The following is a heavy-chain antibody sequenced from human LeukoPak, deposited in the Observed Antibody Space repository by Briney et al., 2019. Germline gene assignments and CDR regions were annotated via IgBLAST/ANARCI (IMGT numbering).Heavy chain of an antibody. CDR2: IYTSGNT. D-gene: IGHD6-19*01. V-gene: IGHV4-61*02. J-gene: IGHJ5*02. Sequence: PSETLSLTCTVSGDSISSSSYYWNWIRQPAGKGLEWIGRIYTSGNTNYNPSLKSRVTISVDTSKNQFSLRLSSVTAADTAVYYCARGGTVAGTGVWCWFDPWGQGTLVTVSS. CDR1: GDSISSSSYY. CDR3: ARGGTVAGTGVWCWFDP.